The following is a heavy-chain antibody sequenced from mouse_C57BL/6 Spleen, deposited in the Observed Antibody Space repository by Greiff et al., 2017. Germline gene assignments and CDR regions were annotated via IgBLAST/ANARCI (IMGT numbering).Heavy chain of an antibody. CDR3: AREKTGNYVYFDY. J-gene: IGHJ2*01. Sequence: VQLQQPGAELVKPGASVKMSCKASGYTFTSYWITWVKQRPGQGLEWIGDIYPGSGSTNYNEKFKSKATLTVDTSSSTAYMQLSSLTSEDSAVYYCAREKTGNYVYFDYWGQGTTLTVSA. V-gene: IGHV1-55*01. CDR2: IYPGSGST. D-gene: IGHD2-1*01. CDR1: GYTFTSYW.